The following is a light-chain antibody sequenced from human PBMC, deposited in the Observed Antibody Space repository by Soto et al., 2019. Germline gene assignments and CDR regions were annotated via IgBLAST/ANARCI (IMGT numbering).Light chain of an antibody. Sequence: QSALTQPASVSGAPGQSITISCTGTSSDVGGYNYVSWYQQHPGKAPKLMIYDVSNRPSGVSNRFSGSKSGNTASLTISGFQAEDDADYYCSSYTSSSTLDVFGTGTKLTVL. CDR3: SSYTSSSTLDV. V-gene: IGLV2-14*01. CDR1: SSDVGGYNY. CDR2: DVS. J-gene: IGLJ1*01.